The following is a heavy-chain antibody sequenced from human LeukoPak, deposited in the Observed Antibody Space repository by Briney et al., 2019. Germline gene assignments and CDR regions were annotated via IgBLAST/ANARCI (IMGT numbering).Heavy chain of an antibody. V-gene: IGHV4-4*02. CDR3: AKMGDYYFDY. Sequence: KPSETLSLTCAVSGGSISSSNWWSWVRQTPGKGLEWIGEIYHSGSTNYNPSLKSRVTLSVDKSNNQFSLKLSSVTAADTAVYSCAKMGDYYFDYWGQGTLVTVSS. CDR2: IYHSGST. CDR1: GGSISSSNW. J-gene: IGHJ4*02. D-gene: IGHD3-16*01.